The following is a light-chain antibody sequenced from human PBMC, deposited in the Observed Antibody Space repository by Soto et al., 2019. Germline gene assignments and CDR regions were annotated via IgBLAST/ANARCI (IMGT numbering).Light chain of an antibody. V-gene: IGLV3-1*01. CDR2: QDN. Sequence: SYELTQSPSVSVSPGQTASITCSGDKLGYKYACWYQQKPGQSPVLVIYQDNKRPSGIPERFSGSNSGNTATLTISETQALDEADYYCQAWDSSSAFFGGGTKLTVL. CDR1: KLGYKY. CDR3: QAWDSSSAF. J-gene: IGLJ2*01.